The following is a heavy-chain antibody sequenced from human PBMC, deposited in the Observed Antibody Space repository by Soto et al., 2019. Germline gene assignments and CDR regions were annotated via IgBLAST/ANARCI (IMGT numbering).Heavy chain of an antibody. CDR2: ISAFNGNT. J-gene: IGHJ6*03. CDR1: GYSFTNYG. V-gene: IGHV1-18*01. Sequence: ASVKVSCKASGYSFTNYGVTWVRQAPGQGLEWMGWISAFNGNTHYAQNLQGRVTMTTDASTSTAYMELRSLRSDDTAVYYCARDRGVAPPVAGNTHYYYYMDVWGKGTTVTV. CDR3: ARDRGVAPPVAGNTHYYYYMDV. D-gene: IGHD6-19*01.